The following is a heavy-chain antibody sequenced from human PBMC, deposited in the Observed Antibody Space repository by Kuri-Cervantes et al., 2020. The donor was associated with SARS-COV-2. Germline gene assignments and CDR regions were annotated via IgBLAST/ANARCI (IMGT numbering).Heavy chain of an antibody. CDR2: IFSNDEK. CDR1: GFSLSNARMG. CDR3: AHTGQWLLLFDP. D-gene: IGHD6-19*01. Sequence: SGPTLVKPTETLTLTCTVSGFSLSNARMGVSWIRQPPGKALEWLAHIFSNDEKSYSTSLKSRLTISKDTSKSQVVLTMTSMDPVDTATYYCAHTGQWLLLFDPWGQGTLVTVSS. V-gene: IGHV2-26*01. J-gene: IGHJ5*02.